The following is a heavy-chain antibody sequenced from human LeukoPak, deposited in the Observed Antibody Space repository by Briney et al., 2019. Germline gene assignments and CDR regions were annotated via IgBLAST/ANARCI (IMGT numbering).Heavy chain of an antibody. CDR1: GGSFSGYY. CDR2: INHSGST. J-gene: IGHJ4*02. Sequence: SETLSLTCAVYGGSFSGYYWSWIRQPPGKGLEWIGEINHSGSTNYNPSLKSRVTISVDTSKNQFSLKLSSVTAADTAVYYCARGSNSGWRRPFDYWGQGTLVTVSS. CDR3: ARGSNSGWRRPFDY. D-gene: IGHD6-19*01. V-gene: IGHV4-34*01.